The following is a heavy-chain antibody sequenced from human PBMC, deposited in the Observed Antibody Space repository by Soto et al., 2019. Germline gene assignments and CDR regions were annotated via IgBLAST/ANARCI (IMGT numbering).Heavy chain of an antibody. Sequence: EVQLLESGGGLVQPGGSLRLSCSASGFTFSSYAMSWVRQAPGKGLDLVSGISGRDGSTYYADSVKGRFTISGDITKNPLYLQMNSLTAGDTTIYYCAKVVLVAATAAANYFFDYWCQGTLVRVSS. D-gene: IGHD2-15*01. CDR1: GFTFSSYA. V-gene: IGHV3-23*01. CDR3: AKVVLVAATAAANYFFDY. CDR2: ISGRDGST. J-gene: IGHJ4*02.